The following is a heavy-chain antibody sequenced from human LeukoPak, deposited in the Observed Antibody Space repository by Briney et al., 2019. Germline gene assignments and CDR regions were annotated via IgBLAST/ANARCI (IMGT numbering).Heavy chain of an antibody. CDR2: ISGSGGST. D-gene: IGHD3-22*01. CDR1: GFTFSSYA. CDR3: AKGGAHRRYYDSSGYYVFDY. J-gene: IGHJ4*02. Sequence: GGSLRLSCAASGFTFSSYAMSWVRQAPGKGLEWVSAISGSGGSTYYADSVKGRFTISRDNSKNTLYLQMNSLRAEDTAVYYCAKGGAHRRYYDSSGYYVFDYWGQGTLVTVSS. V-gene: IGHV3-23*01.